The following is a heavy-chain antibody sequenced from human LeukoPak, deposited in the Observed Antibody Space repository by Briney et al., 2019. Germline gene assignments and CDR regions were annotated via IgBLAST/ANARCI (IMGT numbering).Heavy chain of an antibody. CDR2: IYSDGST. V-gene: IGHV3-66*01. Sequence: GGSLRLSCAASGFTVSSNYMSWVRQAPGKGLEWVSLIYSDGSTYYADSVRGRFTISRDNSKNTLYLQMNSPRAEDTAVYFCARDLGYCSGGSCYVGYFDYWGQGTLVTVSS. CDR1: GFTVSSNY. D-gene: IGHD2-15*01. J-gene: IGHJ4*02. CDR3: ARDLGYCSGGSCYVGYFDY.